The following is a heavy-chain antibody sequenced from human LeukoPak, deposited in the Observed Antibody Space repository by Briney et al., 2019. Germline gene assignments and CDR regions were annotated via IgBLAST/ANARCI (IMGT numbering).Heavy chain of an antibody. Sequence: PSETLSLACTVSGGSISSSSYYWGWIRQPPGKGLEWIGSIYYSGSTYYNPSLKSRVTISVDTSKNQFSLKLSSVTAADTAVCYCARSYYGGNPRSPFDIWGQGTMVPVSS. CDR2: IYYSGST. V-gene: IGHV4-39*01. D-gene: IGHD4-23*01. CDR3: ARSYYGGNPRSPFDI. CDR1: GGSISSSSYY. J-gene: IGHJ3*02.